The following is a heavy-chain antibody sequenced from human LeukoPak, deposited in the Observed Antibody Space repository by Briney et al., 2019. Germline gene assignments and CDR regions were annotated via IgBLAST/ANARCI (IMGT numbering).Heavy chain of an antibody. J-gene: IGHJ4*02. D-gene: IGHD1-26*01. V-gene: IGHV1-2*02. CDR2: INPNSGGT. CDR3: ARSYSGFGYALHDY. Sequence: ASVTVSCMASGYTFTDYYMHWVRQAPGQGLEWMGWINPNSGGTNYAQKFQGRVTMTRDTSISTAYMELSSLRSDDTAMYYCARSYSGFGYALHDYWGQGTLVTVSS. CDR1: GYTFTDYY.